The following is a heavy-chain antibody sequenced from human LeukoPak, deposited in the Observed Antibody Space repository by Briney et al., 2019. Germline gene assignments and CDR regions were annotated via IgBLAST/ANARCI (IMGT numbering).Heavy chain of an antibody. CDR2: INSDGSST. Sequence: GGSLRLSCAASGFTFSSYWMHWVRQAPGKGLVWVSRINSDGSSTSYADSVEGRFTISRDNAKNTLYLQMNSLRAEDTAAYYCARAGYYYDSSGDYWGQGTLVTVSS. J-gene: IGHJ4*02. CDR1: GFTFSSYW. V-gene: IGHV3-74*01. CDR3: ARAGYYYDSSGDY. D-gene: IGHD3-22*01.